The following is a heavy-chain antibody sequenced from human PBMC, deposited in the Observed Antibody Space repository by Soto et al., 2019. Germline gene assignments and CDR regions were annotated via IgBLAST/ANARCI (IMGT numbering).Heavy chain of an antibody. J-gene: IGHJ4*02. CDR2: IYYSGST. CDR1: GGSISSYY. Sequence: QVQLQESGPGLVKPSETLSLTCTVSGGSISSYYWSWIRQPPGKGLEWIGYIYYSGSTNYNPSLKSRLTISVDTSKNQVSLKLSSVTAADTAVYYCARVRSVYDFWSGYYDYWGQGTLVTVSS. D-gene: IGHD3-3*01. CDR3: ARVRSVYDFWSGYYDY. V-gene: IGHV4-59*01.